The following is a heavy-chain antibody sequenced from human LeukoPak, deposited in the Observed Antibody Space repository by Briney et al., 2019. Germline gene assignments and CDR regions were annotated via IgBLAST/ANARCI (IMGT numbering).Heavy chain of an antibody. CDR1: GGSISRSS. Sequence: LSLTCTVSGGSISRSSYYWGWIRQAPGKGLEWVAVISYDGRNKDHADSVKGRFTISRDKSKNTLYLQMNSLRVEDTAMYYCARDSCSDGSCYEHFQYWGQGTLVTVSS. V-gene: IGHV3-30*03. D-gene: IGHD2-15*01. J-gene: IGHJ1*01. CDR2: ISYDGRNK. CDR3: ARDSCSDGSCYEHFQY.